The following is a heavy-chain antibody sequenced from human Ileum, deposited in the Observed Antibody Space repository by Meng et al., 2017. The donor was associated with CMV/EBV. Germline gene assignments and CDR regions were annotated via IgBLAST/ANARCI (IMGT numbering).Heavy chain of an antibody. Sequence: GESLKISCAASGFTFSKYTINWVRQAPGKGLEWVSVIYSRGNTYYADSVKGRFTISRDNSKNTLYLQMNSLRAEDTAVYYCARNEDYSNYGYYWGQGTLVTVSS. CDR2: IYSRGNT. CDR1: GFTFSKYT. V-gene: IGHV3-53*01. D-gene: IGHD4-11*01. J-gene: IGHJ4*02. CDR3: ARNEDYSNYGYY.